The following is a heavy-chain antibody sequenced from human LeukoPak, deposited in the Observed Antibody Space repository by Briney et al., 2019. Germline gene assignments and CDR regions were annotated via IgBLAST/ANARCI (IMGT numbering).Heavy chain of an antibody. V-gene: IGHV4-34*01. CDR2: INHSGST. Sequence: SETLSLTCAVYGGSFGGYYWSWIRQPPGKGLEWIGEINHSGSTNYNPSLKSRVTISVATSKNQFSLKLSSVTAADTAVYYCARMDTAMAFDYWGQGTLVTVSS. CDR3: ARMDTAMAFDY. J-gene: IGHJ4*02. D-gene: IGHD5-18*01. CDR1: GGSFGGYY.